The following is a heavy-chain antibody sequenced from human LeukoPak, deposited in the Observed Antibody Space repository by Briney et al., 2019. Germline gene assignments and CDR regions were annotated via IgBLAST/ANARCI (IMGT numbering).Heavy chain of an antibody. CDR3: ARDRWRSSSSRGYYYYYYMDV. J-gene: IGHJ6*03. Sequence: PSETLSLTCTVSGGSISSGSYYWSWIRQPAGKGLEWIGRIYTSGSTNYNPSLKSRVTISVDTSKNQFSLKLSSVTAADTAVYYCARDRWRSSSSRGYYYYYYMDVWGKGTTVTVSS. D-gene: IGHD6-6*01. CDR2: IYTSGST. CDR1: GGSISSGSYY. V-gene: IGHV4-61*02.